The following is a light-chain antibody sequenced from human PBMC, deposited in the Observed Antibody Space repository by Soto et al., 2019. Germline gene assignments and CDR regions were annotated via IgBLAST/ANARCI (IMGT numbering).Light chain of an antibody. Sequence: EIVLTQSPGTLSLSPRERATLSCRASQSVSSSYLAWYQQKPGQAPRLLIYGASSRATGIPDRFSGSGSGTDFTLTICRLEPEDFAVYYCQQYGSSPYTFGQGTKVDI. CDR1: QSVSSSY. CDR2: GAS. V-gene: IGKV3-20*01. J-gene: IGKJ2*01. CDR3: QQYGSSPYT.